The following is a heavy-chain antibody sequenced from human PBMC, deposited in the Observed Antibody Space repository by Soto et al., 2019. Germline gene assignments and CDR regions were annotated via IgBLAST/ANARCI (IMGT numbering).Heavy chain of an antibody. V-gene: IGHV4-59*01. CDR1: GGSISSYY. CDR3: ARCGNWNYASDY. D-gene: IGHD1-7*01. Sequence: SETLSLTCTVSGGSISSYYWSWIRQPPGKGLEWIGYFYYSGSTNYNPSLKSRVTISVDTSKNQFSLKPNSVTAADTAVYYCARCGNWNYASDYWGQGTLVTVSS. CDR2: FYYSGST. J-gene: IGHJ4*02.